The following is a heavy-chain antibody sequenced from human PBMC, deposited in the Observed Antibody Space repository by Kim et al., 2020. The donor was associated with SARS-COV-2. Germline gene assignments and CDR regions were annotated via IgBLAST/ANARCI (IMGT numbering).Heavy chain of an antibody. CDR3: ARPRLHRNYYYYGMDV. Sequence: SGKSRVTISEDTPKTQFSLKLSPVTAADTAVYYCARPRLHRNYYYYGMDVWGQGTTVTVSS. V-gene: IGHV4-34*01. J-gene: IGHJ6*02. D-gene: IGHD4-4*01.